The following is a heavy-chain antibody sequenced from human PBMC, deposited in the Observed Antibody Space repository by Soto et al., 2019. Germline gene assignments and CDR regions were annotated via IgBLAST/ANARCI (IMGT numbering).Heavy chain of an antibody. Sequence: PGESLKISCNASGYRFTNYCIGLVLQRPGKGLEWMGFIYPADSDTRYSPSSQGQVTFSVDTSTATAFLQWNSLKASDTAMYFCATGILGFYFDSWGQGTQVTVSS. CDR3: ATGILGFYFDS. CDR2: IYPADSDT. V-gene: IGHV5-51*01. CDR1: GYRFTNYC. J-gene: IGHJ4*02.